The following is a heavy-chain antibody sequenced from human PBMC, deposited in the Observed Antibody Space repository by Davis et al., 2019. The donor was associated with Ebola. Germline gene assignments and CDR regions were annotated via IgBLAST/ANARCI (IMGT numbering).Heavy chain of an antibody. D-gene: IGHD5-24*01. J-gene: IGHJ6*02. CDR2: INPNSGGT. CDR3: AREWGMATIPYYYYYGMDV. CDR1: GYTFTGYY. Sequence: ASVKVSCKASGYTFTGYYMHWVRQATGQGLEWMGWINPNSGGTNYAQKFQGRVTMTRDTSISTAYMELSRLRSDDTAVYYCAREWGMATIPYYYYYGMDVWGQGTTVTVSS. V-gene: IGHV1-2*02.